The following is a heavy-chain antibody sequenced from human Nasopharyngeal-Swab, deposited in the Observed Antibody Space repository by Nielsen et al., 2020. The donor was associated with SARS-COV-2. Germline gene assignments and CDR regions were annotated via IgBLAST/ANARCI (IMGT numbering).Heavy chain of an antibody. Sequence: ASVKVSCKASGYTFTSYDINWVRQATGQGLEWMGWMNPNSGNTGYAQKFQGRVTMTRNTSISTAYMELSSLRSEDTAVYYCARGLIVATIFHYYYYMDVWGEGTTVTVSS. V-gene: IGHV1-8*01. CDR1: GYTFTSYD. J-gene: IGHJ6*03. D-gene: IGHD5-12*01. CDR3: ARGLIVATIFHYYYYMDV. CDR2: MNPNSGNT.